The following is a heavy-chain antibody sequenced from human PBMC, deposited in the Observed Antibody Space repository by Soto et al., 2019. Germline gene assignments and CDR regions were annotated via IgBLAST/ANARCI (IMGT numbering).Heavy chain of an antibody. CDR1: GFTFSNYA. D-gene: IGHD3-22*01. V-gene: IGHV3-23*01. Sequence: EVQLLESGGGLVQPGASLRLSCVASGFTFSNYAMGWVRQGPGKGLEWVSGISTSGGSTYYADAVEGRFTISRENSKNTLYLQMSGLRAEDTALYYCAKYHYDTRGSFDSWGQGALVTVSS. CDR2: ISTSGGST. J-gene: IGHJ5*01. CDR3: AKYHYDTRGSFDS.